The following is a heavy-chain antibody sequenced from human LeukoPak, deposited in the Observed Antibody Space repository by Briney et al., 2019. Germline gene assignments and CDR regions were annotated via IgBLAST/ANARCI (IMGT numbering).Heavy chain of an antibody. V-gene: IGHV5-51*01. D-gene: IGHD4-23*01. CDR3: ARRSYGGKDFDY. CDR2: IYPGDSDT. CDR1: GYIFTSYW. J-gene: IGHJ4*02. Sequence: GESLMISCQGSGYIFTSYWITWVRQMPGKGLEWMGIIYPGDSDTKYSPSFQGQVTISADKSISTAYLQWSSLKASDTAMYYCARRSYGGKDFDYWGQGTLVTVSS.